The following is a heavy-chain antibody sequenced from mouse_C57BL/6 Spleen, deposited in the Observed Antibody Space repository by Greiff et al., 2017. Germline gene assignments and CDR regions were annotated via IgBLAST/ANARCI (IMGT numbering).Heavy chain of an antibody. CDR3: ARVGLYSTFDY. CDR1: GYTFTDYY. CDR2: IYPGSGNT. Sequence: VQLQQSGAELVRPGASVKLSCKASGYTFTDYYINWVKQRPGQGLEWIARIYPGSGNTYYNEKFKGKATLTAEKSSSTAYMQLSSLTSEDSAVYFCARVGLYSTFDYWGQGTTLTVSS. D-gene: IGHD2-5*01. V-gene: IGHV1-76*01. J-gene: IGHJ2*01.